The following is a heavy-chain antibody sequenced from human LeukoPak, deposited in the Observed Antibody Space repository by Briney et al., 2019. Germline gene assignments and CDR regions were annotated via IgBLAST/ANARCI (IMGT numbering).Heavy chain of an antibody. V-gene: IGHV1-46*01. J-gene: IGHJ4*02. Sequence: ASVKVSCKASGYTFTNYYMQWVRQAPGQGLEWMGIINPSGGSTSYAQKFQGRVTMTRDTSTSTVYMELSSLRSEDTAVYYCAGSNEGPAALSDYWGQGTLVTVSS. CDR1: GYTFTNYY. CDR2: INPSGGST. CDR3: AGSNEGPAALSDY. D-gene: IGHD2-2*01.